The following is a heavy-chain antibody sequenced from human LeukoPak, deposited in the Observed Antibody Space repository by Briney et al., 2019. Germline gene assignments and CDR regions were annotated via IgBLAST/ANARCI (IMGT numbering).Heavy chain of an antibody. D-gene: IGHD5-12*01. CDR1: GYSISSGYY. CDR2: IYHSGST. J-gene: IGHJ3*02. Sequence: SETLSLTCAVSGYSISSGYYWGWIRQPPGKGLEWIGSIYHSGSTYYNPSLKSRVTISVDTSKNQFSLKLSSVTAADTAVYYGARGIGYSGYDFAFDIWGQGAMVTVSS. V-gene: IGHV4-38-2*01. CDR3: ARGIGYSGYDFAFDI.